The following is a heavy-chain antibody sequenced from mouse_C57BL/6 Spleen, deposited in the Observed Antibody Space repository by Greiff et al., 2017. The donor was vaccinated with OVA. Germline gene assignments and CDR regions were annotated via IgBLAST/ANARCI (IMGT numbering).Heavy chain of an antibody. Sequence: EVQLQQSGPELVKPGASVKISCKASGYTFTDYYMNWVKQSHGKSLEWIGDINPNNGGTSYNQKFKGKATLTVDKSSSTAYMELRSLTSEDSAVYYCARQVDYYGSSYEDYYAMDYWGQGTSVTVSS. D-gene: IGHD1-1*01. CDR1: GYTFTDYY. CDR3: ARQVDYYGSSYEDYYAMDY. CDR2: INPNNGGT. V-gene: IGHV1-26*01. J-gene: IGHJ4*01.